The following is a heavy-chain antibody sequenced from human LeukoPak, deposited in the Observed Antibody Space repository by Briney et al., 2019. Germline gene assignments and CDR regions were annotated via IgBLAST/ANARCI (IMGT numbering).Heavy chain of an antibody. J-gene: IGHJ4*02. CDR2: IYHSGST. V-gene: IGHV4-38-2*01. CDR3: ARHLQW. D-gene: IGHD5-24*01. Sequence: SETLSLTCAVSGYSISSGYYWGWIRQPPGKGLEWIGSIYHSGSTYYNPSLKSRVTISVDTSKNQFSLKLSSVTAADTAVYYCARHLQWWGQGTLVTVSS. CDR1: GYSISSGYY.